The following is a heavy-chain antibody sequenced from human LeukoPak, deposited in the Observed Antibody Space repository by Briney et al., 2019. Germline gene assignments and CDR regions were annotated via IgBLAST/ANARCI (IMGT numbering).Heavy chain of an antibody. CDR1: GFTFDDYA. D-gene: IGHD2-8*02. J-gene: IGHJ4*02. CDR3: AKDSGYSTGSPRD. Sequence: GGSLRLSCAASGFTFDDYAMHWVRHAPGKGLEWVSGISWNSGSIAYADSVKGRSTISRDNAKKSLYLQMNSLRAEDTALYYCAKDSGYSTGSPRDWGQGTLVTVSS. CDR2: ISWNSGSI. V-gene: IGHV3-9*01.